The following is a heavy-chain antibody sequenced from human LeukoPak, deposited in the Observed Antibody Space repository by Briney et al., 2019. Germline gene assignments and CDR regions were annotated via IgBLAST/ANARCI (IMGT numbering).Heavy chain of an antibody. V-gene: IGHV7-4-1*02. CDR3: ARDERSPDYYVSSGLDY. D-gene: IGHD3-22*01. Sequence: ASVKVSSKASGYTFTSYAMNWVRQAPGQGLEWMGWINTNAGNPTYAQGFTGRFVFSLDTSVSTAYLQISSLKAEDTAVYYCARDERSPDYYVSSGLDYWGQGTLVTVSS. CDR2: INTNAGNP. J-gene: IGHJ4*02. CDR1: GYTFTSYA.